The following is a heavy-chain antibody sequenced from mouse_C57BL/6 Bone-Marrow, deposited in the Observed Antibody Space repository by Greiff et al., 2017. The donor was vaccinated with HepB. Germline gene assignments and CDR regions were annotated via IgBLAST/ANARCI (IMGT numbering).Heavy chain of an antibody. V-gene: IGHV1-66*01. Sequence: VQLQQSGPELVKPGASVKISCKASGYSFTSYYTHWVKQRPGQGLEWIGWIYPGSGNTKYNEKFKGKATLTADTSSSTAYMHLSSLTSEDSAVYYCAKDYYGSYYAMDYWGQGTSVTVSS. J-gene: IGHJ4*01. CDR2: IYPGSGNT. CDR1: GYSFTSYY. D-gene: IGHD1-1*01. CDR3: AKDYYGSYYAMDY.